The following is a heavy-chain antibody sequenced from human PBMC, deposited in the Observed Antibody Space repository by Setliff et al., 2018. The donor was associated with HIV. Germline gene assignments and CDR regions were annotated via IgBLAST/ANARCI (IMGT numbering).Heavy chain of an antibody. V-gene: IGHV3-21*01. CDR2: ISISSSNI. Sequence: PGGSLRLSCAVSGFTFSSYSMNWVRQAPGKGLEWVSSISISSSNIYYAGSVRGRFTSSRDNAESSLFLQMNSLRVEDTAVYYCTRGGTYYDYWGQGTLVTVSS. D-gene: IGHD1-26*01. CDR3: TRGGTYYDY. CDR1: GFTFSSYS. J-gene: IGHJ4*02.